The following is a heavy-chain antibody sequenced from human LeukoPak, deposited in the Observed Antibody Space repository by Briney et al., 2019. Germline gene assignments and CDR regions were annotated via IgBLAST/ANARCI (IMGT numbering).Heavy chain of an antibody. CDR2: ISAYNGNT. J-gene: IGHJ4*02. CDR3: AGDEIIAVAERSLDY. CDR1: GYTFTSYG. V-gene: IGHV1-18*01. D-gene: IGHD6-19*01. Sequence: ASVKVSCKASGYTFTSYGISWVRQAPGQGLEWMGWISAYNGNTNYAQKLQGRVTMTTDTSTSTAYMELRSLRSDDTAVYYCAGDEIIAVAERSLDYWGQGTLVTVSS.